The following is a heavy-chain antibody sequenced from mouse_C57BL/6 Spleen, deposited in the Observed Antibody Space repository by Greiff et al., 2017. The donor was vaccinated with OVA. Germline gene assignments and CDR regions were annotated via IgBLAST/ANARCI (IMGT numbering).Heavy chain of an antibody. V-gene: IGHV1-69*01. J-gene: IGHJ2*01. Sequence: QVQLQQPGAELVMPGASVKLSCKASGYTFTSYWMHWVKQRPGQGLEWIGEIDPSDSYTNYNQKFKGKSTLTVDKSSSTAYMQLSSLTSEDSAVYYCARRGELYYFDYWGKGATLTVAS. CDR2: IDPSDSYT. CDR3: ARRGELYYFDY. CDR1: GYTFTSYW.